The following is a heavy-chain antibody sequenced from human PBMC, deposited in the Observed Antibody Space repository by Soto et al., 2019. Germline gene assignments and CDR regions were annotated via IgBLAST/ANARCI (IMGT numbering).Heavy chain of an antibody. Sequence: QVQLVQSGAEVKKPGASVRVSCKASGYTFTNYYIHWVRQAPGQGLEWMGIINPSSGYPTYAQTFQDRVTITRDTPTSTVYMELRSLRSEDTAMYYCAKAHDDEGHYDYWGQGTLVTVSS. V-gene: IGHV1-46*01. D-gene: IGHD1-1*01. J-gene: IGHJ4*02. CDR2: INPSSGYP. CDR3: AKAHDDEGHYDY. CDR1: GYTFTNYY.